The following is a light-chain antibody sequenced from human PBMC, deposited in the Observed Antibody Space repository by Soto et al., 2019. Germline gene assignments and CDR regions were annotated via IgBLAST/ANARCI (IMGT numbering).Light chain of an antibody. Sequence: DIVMIQSPLSLPVTPGEPASISCRSSRSLLDRNGHNYLDWYVQKPGQSPQLLIYLGSNRASGVPDRFSGSGSGTDFTLKISRVEAEDVGVYYCMQALQTPPTFGQGTKV. V-gene: IGKV2-28*01. CDR2: LGS. CDR3: MQALQTPPT. J-gene: IGKJ1*01. CDR1: RSLLDRNGHNY.